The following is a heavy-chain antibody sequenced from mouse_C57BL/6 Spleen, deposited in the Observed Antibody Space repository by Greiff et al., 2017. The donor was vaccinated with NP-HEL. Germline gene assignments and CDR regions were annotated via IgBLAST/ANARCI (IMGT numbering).Heavy chain of an antibody. CDR2: ISYDGSN. Sequence: ESGPGLVKPSQSLSLTCSVTGYSITSGYYWNWIRQFPGNKLEWMGYISYDGSNNYNPSLKNRISITRDTSKNQFFLKLNSVTTEDTATYYCAREDHYAMDYWGQGTSVTVSS. CDR1: GYSITSGYY. CDR3: AREDHYAMDY. J-gene: IGHJ4*01. V-gene: IGHV3-6*01.